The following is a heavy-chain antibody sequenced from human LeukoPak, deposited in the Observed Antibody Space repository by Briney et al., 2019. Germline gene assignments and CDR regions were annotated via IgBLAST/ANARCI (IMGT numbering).Heavy chain of an antibody. J-gene: IGHJ4*02. Sequence: ASVKVSCKSSGFTFTDSYIHWVRQAPGQGLEWMGYIGPHSSATSSPQEFQGRVTMTRDTSMSTAYMELTRLTSDDTAVYYCAREGNGLLSKDFDYWGQGTLVTVSS. V-gene: IGHV1-2*02. CDR2: IGPHSSAT. CDR3: AREGNGLLSKDFDY. CDR1: GFTFTDSY. D-gene: IGHD2/OR15-2a*01.